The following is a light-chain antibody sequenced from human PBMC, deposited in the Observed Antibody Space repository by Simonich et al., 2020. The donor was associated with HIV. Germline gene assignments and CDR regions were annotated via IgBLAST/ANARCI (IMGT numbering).Light chain of an antibody. CDR2: EES. V-gene: IGLV3-10*01. CDR3: YSTDSSGNHRV. CDR1: AFPKKY. Sequence: SYELTQPPSVSVSPGQTARITCSGDAFPKKYAYWSQQKSGQAPELVIYEESKRPSGIPERFSGSSSGTMATLTISGAQVEDEADYYCYSTDSSGNHRVFGGGTKLTVL. J-gene: IGLJ3*02.